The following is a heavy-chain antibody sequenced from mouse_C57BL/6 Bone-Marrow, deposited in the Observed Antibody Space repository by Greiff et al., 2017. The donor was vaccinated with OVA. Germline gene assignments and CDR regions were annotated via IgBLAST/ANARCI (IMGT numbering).Heavy chain of an antibody. J-gene: IGHJ3*01. D-gene: IGHD1-1*01. CDR1: GYTFTDYE. V-gene: IGHV1-15*01. CDR2: IDPETGGT. CDR3: TRYTTVRGFAY. Sequence: VQLQQSGAELVRPGASVTLSCKASGYTFTDYEMHWVKQTPVHGLEWIGAIDPETGGTAYNQKFKGKAILTADKSSSTAYMELRSLTSEDSAVYYCTRYTTVRGFAYWGRGTLVTVSA.